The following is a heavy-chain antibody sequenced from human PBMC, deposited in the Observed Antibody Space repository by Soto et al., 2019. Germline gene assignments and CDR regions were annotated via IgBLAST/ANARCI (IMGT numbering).Heavy chain of an antibody. J-gene: IGHJ3*02. D-gene: IGHD3-22*01. CDR2: IIPIFGTA. CDR1: GGTFSSYA. CDR3: ARDIMGYYDSSNSCRSNSFDI. V-gene: IGHV1-69*13. Sequence: SVKVSCKASGGTFSSYAISWVRQAPGQGLEWMGGIIPIFGTANYAQKFQGRVTITADESTSTAYMELSSLRSEDTAVYYCARDIMGYYDSSNSCRSNSFDIWGQGTMVTVSS.